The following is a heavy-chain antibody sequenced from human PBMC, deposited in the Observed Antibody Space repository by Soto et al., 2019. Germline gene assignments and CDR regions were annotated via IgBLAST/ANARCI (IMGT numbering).Heavy chain of an antibody. CDR1: GFTLSSYW. CDR3: ARGLRNTYGVDG. Sequence: EVQLVESGGGLVQPGGSLSLSCAASGFTLSSYWMHWVRQAPGKGLVWVSRIYTDGTTSNYADSVKGRFTSSRDNAKNTLYLQRNSLRAEDTAVYYCARGLRNTYGVDGWGQGTTVTVSS. J-gene: IGHJ6*02. D-gene: IGHD4-17*01. CDR2: IYTDGTTS. V-gene: IGHV3-74*01.